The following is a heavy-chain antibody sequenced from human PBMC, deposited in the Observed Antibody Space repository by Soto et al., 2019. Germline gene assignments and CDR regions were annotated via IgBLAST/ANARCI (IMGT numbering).Heavy chain of an antibody. CDR3: AKKGGGDYILGY. CDR2: IYWDDSK. J-gene: IGHJ4*02. CDR1: GFSLSTNGVG. Sequence: QITLKESGPTLVKPTQTLTLTCTFSGFSLSTNGVGVGWIRQPPGKALERLALIYWDDSKEYSPSLNSRLTITKDTSRNLVVLTMTNMDPVDTATYYCAKKGGGDYILGYWGQGTLVTVSS. V-gene: IGHV2-5*02. D-gene: IGHD4-17*01.